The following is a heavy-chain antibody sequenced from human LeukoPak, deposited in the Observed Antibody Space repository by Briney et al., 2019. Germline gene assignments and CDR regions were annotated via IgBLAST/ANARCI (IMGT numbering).Heavy chain of an antibody. CDR3: AKDFYGVGYYYYYMDV. Sequence: GGSLRLSCAASGFTFSSYSMNWVRQAPGKGLEWVSSISSSSSYIYYADSVKGRFTISRDNAKNSLYLQMNSLRAEDTAVYYCAKDFYGVGYYYYYMDVWGKGTTVTVSS. J-gene: IGHJ6*03. D-gene: IGHD4-17*01. CDR2: ISSSSSYI. V-gene: IGHV3-21*01. CDR1: GFTFSSYS.